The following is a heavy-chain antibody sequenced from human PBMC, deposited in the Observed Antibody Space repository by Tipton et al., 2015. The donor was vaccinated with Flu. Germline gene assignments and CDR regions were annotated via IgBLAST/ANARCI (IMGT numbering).Heavy chain of an antibody. J-gene: IGHJ5*01. CDR1: GGPFSSYA. D-gene: IGHD4-11*01. CDR2: IIPISGTS. V-gene: IGHV1-69*18. Sequence: QLVQSGPEVKKPGSSVKVSCRASGGPFSSYAISWLRQAPGQGLEWMGRIIPISGTSNYAQRFQGRVTITADESTTTAYMELSSLRSEDTAVYYCARRDFSNYVSEPKNWFDSWGQGTLITVAS. CDR3: ARRDFSNYVSEPKNWFDS.